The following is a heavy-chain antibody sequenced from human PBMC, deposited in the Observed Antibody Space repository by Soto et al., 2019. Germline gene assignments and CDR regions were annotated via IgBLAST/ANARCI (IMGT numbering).Heavy chain of an antibody. CDR2: INYSGSS. CDR1: GGSFTGYY. CDR3: VRGQPHRITIFEVVIRTYDYGMAV. V-gene: IGHV4-34*01. D-gene: IGHD1-20*01. J-gene: IGHJ6*02. Sequence: QVQLQQWGAGLLKPSETLSLTCAVSGGSFTGYYWTWIRQTPGKGLERIGEINYSGSSNYNPSLESRMSMPVDTSTPQFSLKLRSGTAAETPVYFCVRGQPHRITIFEVVIRTYDYGMAVWGQGTTVTVSS.